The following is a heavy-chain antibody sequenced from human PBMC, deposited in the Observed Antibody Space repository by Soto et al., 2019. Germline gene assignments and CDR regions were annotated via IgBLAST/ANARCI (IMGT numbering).Heavy chain of an antibody. D-gene: IGHD5-12*01. Sequence: QLQLQESGPGLVKPSETLSLTCTVSGGSISSSSYYWGWIRQPPGQGLEWIGSIYYSGSTYYNPSIKSRVTIPVDTSKNQFSLKLRSVTAADTAVYYCASLGAYEGSWFDPWGQGTLVTVSS. CDR3: ASLGAYEGSWFDP. CDR2: IYYSGST. CDR1: GGSISSSSYY. V-gene: IGHV4-39*01. J-gene: IGHJ5*02.